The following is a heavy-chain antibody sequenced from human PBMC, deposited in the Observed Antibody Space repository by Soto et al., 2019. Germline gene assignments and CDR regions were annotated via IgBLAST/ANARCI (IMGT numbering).Heavy chain of an antibody. D-gene: IGHD3-10*01. J-gene: IGHJ6*02. CDR2: ISTDGRNK. CDR1: GFTFSTYG. V-gene: IGHV3-30*03. Sequence: QVQLVESGGGVVQPGRSLRLACAASGFTFSTYGMHWVRQAPGKGLEWVAVISTDGRNKYHADSVKGRFTISRDTSKNTLHLQVNTLRAEDTAVYYCARDRMVRGVTGYEYYYGMDVWGRGTTVTV. CDR3: ARDRMVRGVTGYEYYYGMDV.